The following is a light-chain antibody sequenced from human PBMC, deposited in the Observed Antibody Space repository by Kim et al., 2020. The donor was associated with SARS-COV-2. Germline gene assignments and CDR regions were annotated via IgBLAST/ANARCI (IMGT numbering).Light chain of an antibody. CDR3: QYCGTSTYT. V-gene: IGKV3-20*01. Sequence: LSPGERATLSCRASQSVSNYHLAWFQQKPGQAPRLLIYGASSRATGIPDRFTGSWSGTDFTLTISRLEPEDFAVYYCQYCGTSTYTFGQGTKLEI. J-gene: IGKJ2*01. CDR2: GAS. CDR1: QSVSNYH.